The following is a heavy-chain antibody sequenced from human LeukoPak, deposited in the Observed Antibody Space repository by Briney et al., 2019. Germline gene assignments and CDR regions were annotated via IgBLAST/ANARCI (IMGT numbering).Heavy chain of an antibody. V-gene: IGHV3-9*01. D-gene: IGHD3-10*01. CDR3: AKDLRSDYYFDY. J-gene: IGHJ4*02. Sequence: GGSLRLSCAASGFTFSSYGMHWVRQAPGKGLEWVSGISWNSGSIGYADSVKGRFTISRDNAKNSLYLQMNSLRTDDTALYYCAKDLRSDYYFDYWGQGTLVTVSS. CDR1: GFTFSSYG. CDR2: ISWNSGSI.